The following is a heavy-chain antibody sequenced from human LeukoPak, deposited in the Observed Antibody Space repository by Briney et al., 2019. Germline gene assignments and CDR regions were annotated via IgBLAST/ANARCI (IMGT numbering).Heavy chain of an antibody. D-gene: IGHD3-10*01. CDR2: IREDGSEK. Sequence: GGSLRLSCAASGFTFSSSWMTWVRQAPGKGLEWVASIREDGSEKTSVDSVKGRFTISRDNAKNSLYLQMDSLRAEDTAVYYCARDPYYYDSGSFAAFDIWGQGTMVTVSS. V-gene: IGHV3-7*01. CDR3: ARDPYYYDSGSFAAFDI. CDR1: GFTFSSSW. J-gene: IGHJ3*02.